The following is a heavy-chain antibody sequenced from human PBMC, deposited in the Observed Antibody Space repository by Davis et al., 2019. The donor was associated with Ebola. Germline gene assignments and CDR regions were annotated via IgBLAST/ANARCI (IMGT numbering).Heavy chain of an antibody. CDR1: GFTVSSNY. Sequence: GESLKISCAASGFTVSSNYMNWVRQAPGKGLEWVSSISSSSSYIYYADSVKGRFTISRDNAKNSLYLQMNSLRAEDTAVYYCARVGYCSSTSCYGDFDYWGQGTLVTVSS. CDR2: ISSSSSYI. J-gene: IGHJ4*02. V-gene: IGHV3-21*01. CDR3: ARVGYCSSTSCYGDFDY. D-gene: IGHD2-2*01.